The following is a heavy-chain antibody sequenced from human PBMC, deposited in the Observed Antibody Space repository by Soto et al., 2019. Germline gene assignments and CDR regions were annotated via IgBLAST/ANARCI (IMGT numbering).Heavy chain of an antibody. CDR1: GFTFNTDA. CDR3: AKGCGTTYCVFMVR. V-gene: IGHV3-30*18. CDR2: ISNDGNDN. Sequence: QVQLEESGGGVVQPGGSLRLSCTASGFTFNTDAMHWVRLAPGKGLEWVAIISNDGNDNDYIDSVRGRFTVSRHNSYNTLYREMNALRPGATAVYFCAKGCGTTYCVFMVRWGQGTLVIVSS. D-gene: IGHD2-21*01. J-gene: IGHJ4*02.